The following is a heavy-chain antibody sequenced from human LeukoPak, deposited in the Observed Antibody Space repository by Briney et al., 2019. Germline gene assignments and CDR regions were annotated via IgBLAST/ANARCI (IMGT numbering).Heavy chain of an antibody. Sequence: SETLSLTCTVSGGSISSGSYYWSWIRQPAGKGLEWIGRIYTSGSTNYNPSLKSRVTISVDTSKNQFSLKLSSVTAADTAVYYCAREARVATNYMDVWGKGTTVTISS. CDR1: GGSISSGSYY. D-gene: IGHD5-24*01. J-gene: IGHJ6*03. CDR3: AREARVATNYMDV. V-gene: IGHV4-61*02. CDR2: IYTSGST.